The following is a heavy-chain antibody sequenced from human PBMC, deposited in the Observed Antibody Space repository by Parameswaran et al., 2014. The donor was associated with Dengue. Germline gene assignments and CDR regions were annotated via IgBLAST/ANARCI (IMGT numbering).Heavy chain of an antibody. D-gene: IGHD3-22*01. CDR3: TTRNPGSSGYYY. Sequence: WIRQPPGKGLEWVGHIKSKTDGGTTDYAAPVKGRFTISRDDSKDTLYLQMNSLKTEDTAVYYCTTRNPGSSGYYYWGQGTLVTVSS. V-gene: IGHV3-15*01. CDR2: IKSKTDGGTT. J-gene: IGHJ4*02.